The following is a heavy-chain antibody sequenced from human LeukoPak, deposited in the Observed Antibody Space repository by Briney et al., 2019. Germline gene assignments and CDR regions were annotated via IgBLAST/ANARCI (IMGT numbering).Heavy chain of an antibody. D-gene: IGHD6-19*01. CDR3: AVSSGWYYFDY. Sequence: ASVKVSCKASGYTFTSYGISWVRQAPGQGLEWMGWINPNSGGTNYAQKFQGRVTMTRDTSISTAYMELSRLRSDDTAVYYCAVSSGWYYFDYWGQGTLVTVSS. V-gene: IGHV1-2*02. CDR1: GYTFTSYG. J-gene: IGHJ4*02. CDR2: INPNSGGT.